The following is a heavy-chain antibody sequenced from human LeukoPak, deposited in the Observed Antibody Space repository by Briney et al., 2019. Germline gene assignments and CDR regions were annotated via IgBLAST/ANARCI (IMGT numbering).Heavy chain of an antibody. D-gene: IGHD3-22*01. J-gene: IGHJ4*02. V-gene: IGHV4-38-2*02. Sequence: SETLSLTCTVSGYSISSGYYWGWIRQPPGKGLEWIGSIYHSGSTYYNPSLKSRVTISVDTSKNQFSLKLSSVTAADTAVYYCARASLINYYDSSGALSDWGQGTLVTVSS. CDR2: IYHSGST. CDR1: GYSISSGYY. CDR3: ARASLINYYDSSGALSD.